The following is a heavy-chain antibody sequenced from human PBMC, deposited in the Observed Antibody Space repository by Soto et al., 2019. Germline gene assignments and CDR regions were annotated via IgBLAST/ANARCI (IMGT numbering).Heavy chain of an antibody. D-gene: IGHD3-9*01. V-gene: IGHV2-5*02. CDR1: GFSLSTSGVG. CDR3: EQTLRYFDGSGWFDP. CDR2: IYWDDDK. J-gene: IGHJ5*02. Sequence: SGPTLVNPTQTLTRTCTFSGFSLSTSGVGVGWIRQPPGKALEWLALIYWDDDKRYSPSLKSRLTITKDTSKNQVVLTMTNMDPVDTATYYCEQTLRYFDGSGWFDPWGQGTLVTVPS.